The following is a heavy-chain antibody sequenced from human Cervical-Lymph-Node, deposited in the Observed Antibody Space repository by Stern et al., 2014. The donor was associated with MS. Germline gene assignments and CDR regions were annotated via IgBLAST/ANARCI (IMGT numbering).Heavy chain of an antibody. V-gene: IGHV1-18*01. Sequence: QVHLVESGAEVKRPGASVKVSCKASGYTFTTYGISWVRQAPGQGLEWMGWISGDVGNTNYAQKLQGRVTITADTSTSTAYMELRSLRSDDTAVYYCARAYNVATTLDQWGQGTLVTVSS. CDR1: GYTFTTYG. J-gene: IGHJ4*02. CDR2: ISGDVGNT. D-gene: IGHD5-12*01. CDR3: ARAYNVATTLDQ.